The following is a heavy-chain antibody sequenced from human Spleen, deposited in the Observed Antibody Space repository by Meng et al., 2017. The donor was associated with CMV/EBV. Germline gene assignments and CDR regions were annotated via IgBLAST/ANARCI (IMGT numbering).Heavy chain of an antibody. V-gene: IGHV4-39*06. Sequence: GSLRLSCTVSGGSISSSSYYWGWIRQPPGKGLEWIGSIYYSGSTYYNPSLKSRVTISVDTSKSQLTLKLSSVSAADTAVYYCARIFPSDYYKYDMDVWGQGTTVTVSS. CDR3: ARIFPSDYYKYDMDV. J-gene: IGHJ6*02. CDR2: IYYSGST. CDR1: GGSISSSSYY. D-gene: IGHD3-3*01.